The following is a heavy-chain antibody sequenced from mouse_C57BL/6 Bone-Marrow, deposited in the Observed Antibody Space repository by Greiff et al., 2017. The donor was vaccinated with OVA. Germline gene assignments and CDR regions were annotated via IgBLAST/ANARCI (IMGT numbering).Heavy chain of an antibody. CDR2: IYPRSGNT. V-gene: IGHV1-81*01. CDR3: AGKRTYGSSYDYAMDY. Sequence: QVHVKQSGAELARPGASVKLSCKASGYTFTSYGISWVKQRTGQGLEWIGEIYPRSGNTYSNEKFKGKATLTADKSSSTAYMELRSLTSEDSAVYFCAGKRTYGSSYDYAMDYWGQGTSVTVSS. CDR1: GYTFTSYG. J-gene: IGHJ4*01. D-gene: IGHD1-1*01.